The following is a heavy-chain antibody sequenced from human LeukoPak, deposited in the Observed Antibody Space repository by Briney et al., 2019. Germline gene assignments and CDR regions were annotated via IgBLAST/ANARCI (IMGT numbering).Heavy chain of an antibody. CDR1: GFTFSNAW. Sequence: KPGGSLRLSCAAPGFTFSNAWMSWVRQAPGKGLEWVGRIKSKADGGTTDYAAPVKGRFSISRDDSKNTLYLQMDSLKSEDTAVYYCTTAPAYVDYWGQGTLVTVSS. V-gene: IGHV3-15*01. J-gene: IGHJ4*02. CDR3: TTAPAYVDY. CDR2: IKSKADGGTT.